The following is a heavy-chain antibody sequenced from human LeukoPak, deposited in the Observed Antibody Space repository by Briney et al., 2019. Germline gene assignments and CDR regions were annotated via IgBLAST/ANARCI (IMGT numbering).Heavy chain of an antibody. J-gene: IGHJ5*02. V-gene: IGHV4-59*02. CDR1: GGSVSSYY. CDR3: ARGLAYCGGDCYSP. CDR2: IYYSGST. Sequence: PSETLSLTCTVSGGSVSSYYWSWIRQPPGKGLEWIGYIYYSGSTKYNPSLKSRVTISVDTSKNQFSLKLSSVTAADTAVYYCARGLAYCGGDCYSPWGQGTLVTVSS. D-gene: IGHD2-21*02.